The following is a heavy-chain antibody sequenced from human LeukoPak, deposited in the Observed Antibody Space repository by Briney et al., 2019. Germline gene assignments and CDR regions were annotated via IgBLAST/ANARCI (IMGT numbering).Heavy chain of an antibody. CDR2: IYYSGNT. CDR1: GGSVSSGSYY. V-gene: IGHV4-61*01. CDR3: ARGSRGYSYG. J-gene: IGHJ4*02. Sequence: PSETLSLTCTVSGGSVSSGSYYWSCIRQPPGKGLEWIGYIYYSGNTNYNPSLKSRVTISVDTSKNQFSLKLSSVTAADTALYYCARGSRGYSYGWGQGTLVTVSS. D-gene: IGHD5-18*01.